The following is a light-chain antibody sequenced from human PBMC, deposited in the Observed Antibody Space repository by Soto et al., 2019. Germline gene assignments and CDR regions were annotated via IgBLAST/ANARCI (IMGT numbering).Light chain of an antibody. J-gene: IGLJ1*01. CDR1: SSDVGNYIY. Sequence: QSALTQPPSVSGSPGQSVTISCTGTSSDVGNYIYVSWYQQLPGNAPKLMIYDVSKRPSGVPDRFSGSKSGNTASLTISGLQAEDEADYYCCSYAGSYTYVFGTGTKVTVL. CDR2: DVS. CDR3: CSYAGSYTYV. V-gene: IGLV2-11*01.